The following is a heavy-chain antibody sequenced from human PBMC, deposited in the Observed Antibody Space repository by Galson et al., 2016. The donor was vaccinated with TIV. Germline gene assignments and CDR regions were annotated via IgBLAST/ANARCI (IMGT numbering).Heavy chain of an antibody. J-gene: IGHJ4*02. CDR3: ARLGPSSVFDN. CDR1: GFIFSSYS. CDR2: ISDSRTTI. V-gene: IGHV3-48*04. Sequence: SLRLPCAASGFIFSSYSMNWVRQAPGKGLEWISYISDSRTTIYYADSVKGRFTISRDNAKNSLYLQMNGLRAEDTAVYYCARLGPSSVFDNWGQGALVTVSS.